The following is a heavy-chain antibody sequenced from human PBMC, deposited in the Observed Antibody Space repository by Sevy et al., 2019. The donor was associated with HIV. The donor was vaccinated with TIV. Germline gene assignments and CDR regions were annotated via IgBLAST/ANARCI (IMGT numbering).Heavy chain of an antibody. CDR1: GFTFNNYW. V-gene: IGHV3-7*03. Sequence: GGSLRLSCAASGFTFNNYWMTWVRQAPGKGLEWVANIKQDGSDKYYMESVKGRFNISRDNTKNSLYLQLNSLRAEDTVVYYCARSWDCWGQMGYWGQGTLVTVSS. CDR3: ARSWDCWGQMGY. D-gene: IGHD2-21*01. J-gene: IGHJ4*02. CDR2: IKQDGSDK.